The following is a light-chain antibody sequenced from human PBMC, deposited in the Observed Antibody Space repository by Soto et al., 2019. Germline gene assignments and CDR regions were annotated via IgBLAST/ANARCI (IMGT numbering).Light chain of an antibody. V-gene: IGKV3-15*01. CDR2: GAS. Sequence: EIVITQSPATLSVSPGERATLSCRASQSVSINLAWYQQKPGQAPRLLIYGASTRATGIPARFSGSGSGRELTLTISSLQFEDFAVYYCQQCNDWPPTFGQGTKVDIK. J-gene: IGKJ1*01. CDR1: QSVSIN. CDR3: QQCNDWPPT.